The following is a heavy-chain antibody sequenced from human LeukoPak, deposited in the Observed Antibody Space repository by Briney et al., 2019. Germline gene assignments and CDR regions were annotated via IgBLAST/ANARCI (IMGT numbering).Heavy chain of an antibody. CDR1: GYTFTSYG. CDR3: AATQYDFWSGYPNWFDP. V-gene: IGHV1-18*01. CDR2: ISAYNGNT. Sequence: GASVKVSCKASGYTFTSYGISWVRQAPGQGLEWMGWISAYNGNTNYAQKLQGRVTMTTDTSTSTAYMELRSLRSDDTAVYYCAATQYDFWSGYPNWFDPWGQGTLVTVS. D-gene: IGHD3-3*01. J-gene: IGHJ5*02.